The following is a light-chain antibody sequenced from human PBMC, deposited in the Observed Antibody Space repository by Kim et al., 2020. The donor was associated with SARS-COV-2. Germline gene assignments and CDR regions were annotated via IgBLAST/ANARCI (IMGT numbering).Light chain of an antibody. V-gene: IGKV3-20*01. J-gene: IGKJ1*01. Sequence: SPGEGAPLSCRARQSVNGRFLAWHQQKPGQAPRLLIYGASTRATGIPDRFSGSGSGTDFTLTISRLEPEDFAMYYCQQYDSSVWTFGQGTKVDIK. CDR3: QQYDSSVWT. CDR2: GAS. CDR1: QSVNGRF.